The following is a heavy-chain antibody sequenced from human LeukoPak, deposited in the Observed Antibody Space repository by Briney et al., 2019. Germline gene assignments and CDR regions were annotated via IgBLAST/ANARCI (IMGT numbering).Heavy chain of an antibody. Sequence: SETLSLTCGASDGSLDIYYWMFVRQPPGKGLQWIGEINYRGSPYYHPSLKSRVTISIDASQRHVSLTLNSVTAADTAVYYCATYGGDWKFDSWGQGTLVTVSS. J-gene: IGHJ4*02. CDR3: ATYGGDWKFDS. V-gene: IGHV4-34*01. CDR1: DGSLDIYY. D-gene: IGHD2-21*01. CDR2: INYRGSP.